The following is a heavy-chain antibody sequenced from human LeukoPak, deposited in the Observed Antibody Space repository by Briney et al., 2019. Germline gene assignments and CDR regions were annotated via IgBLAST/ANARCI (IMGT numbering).Heavy chain of an antibody. J-gene: IGHJ5*02. CDR2: IPYDGLNR. CDR1: GFTFSSYG. V-gene: IGHV3-30*02. D-gene: IGHD6-13*01. Sequence: GGSLRLSCAASGFTFSSYGIHWVRQASGKGLEWVTFIPYDGLNRIYADSVEGRFTVSRDNSKNTVYLQMNSLRPEDTAVYYCAKGPTPLSSRGWIDPWGQGTLVTVSS. CDR3: AKGPTPLSSRGWIDP.